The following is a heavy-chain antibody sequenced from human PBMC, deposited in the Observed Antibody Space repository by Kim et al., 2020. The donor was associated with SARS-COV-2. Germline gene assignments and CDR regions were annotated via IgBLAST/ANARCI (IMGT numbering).Heavy chain of an antibody. V-gene: IGHV3-33*01. Sequence: GGSLRLSCAASGFTFSSYGMHWVRQAPGKGLEWVAVIWYDGSNKYYADSVKGRFTISRDNSKNTLYLQMNSLRAEDTAVYYCARDHQPATVSPPYYYYYMDVWGKGTTVTVSS. CDR2: IWYDGSNK. CDR3: ARDHQPATVSPPYYYYYMDV. CDR1: GFTFSSYG. J-gene: IGHJ6*03. D-gene: IGHD4-4*01.